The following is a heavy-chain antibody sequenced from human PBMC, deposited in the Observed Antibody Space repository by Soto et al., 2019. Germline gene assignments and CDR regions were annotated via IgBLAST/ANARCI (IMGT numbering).Heavy chain of an antibody. Sequence: SETLSLTCTVSGGSISSHYWSWVRQAPGKGLEWIGCIYYRGNTFYNPSLKSRGTISVDTSNNQFSLKLDSVTPADTAVYYCASDGRDAYGIDVWGQGTAVTVSS. V-gene: IGHV4-59*11. J-gene: IGHJ6*02. D-gene: IGHD1-26*01. CDR3: ASDGRDAYGIDV. CDR1: GGSISSHY. CDR2: IYYRGNT.